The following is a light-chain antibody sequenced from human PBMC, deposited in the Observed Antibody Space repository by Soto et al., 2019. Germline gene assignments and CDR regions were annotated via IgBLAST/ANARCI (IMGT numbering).Light chain of an antibody. CDR3: CSYAGSRRV. CDR2: EVS. Sequence: QSALTQPASVSGSPGQSVTISCTGTSSDVGSYNFVSWYQQPPGKAPKLMIYEVSKRPSGVSNRFSGSKSGNTASLTISGLQAEDEADYYCCSYAGSRRVFGGRTKLTVL. J-gene: IGLJ2*01. V-gene: IGLV2-23*02. CDR1: SSDVGSYNF.